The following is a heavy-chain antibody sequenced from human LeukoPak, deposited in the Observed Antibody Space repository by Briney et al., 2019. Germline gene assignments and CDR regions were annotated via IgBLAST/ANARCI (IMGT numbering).Heavy chain of an antibody. Sequence: GASVKVSCKASGYTFTGYYMHWVRRAPGQGLEWMGWINPNSGGTNYAQKFQGRVTMTRDTSISTAYMELSRLRSDDTAVYYCARNPPAAANYYYYYYMDVWGKGTTVTVSS. V-gene: IGHV1-2*02. D-gene: IGHD6-13*01. J-gene: IGHJ6*03. CDR3: ARNPPAAANYYYYYYMDV. CDR1: GYTFTGYY. CDR2: INPNSGGT.